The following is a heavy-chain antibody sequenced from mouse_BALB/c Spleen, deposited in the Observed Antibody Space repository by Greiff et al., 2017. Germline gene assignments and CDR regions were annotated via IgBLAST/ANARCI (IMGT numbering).Heavy chain of an antibody. CDR1: GFTFSSYT. V-gene: IGHV5-6-4*01. Sequence: DVMLVESGGGLVKPGGSLKLSCAASGFTFSSYTMSWVRQTPEKRLEWVATISSGGSYTYYPDSVKGRFTISRDNAKNTLYLQMSSLKSEDTAMYYCTRSHPGYFDYWGQGTTLTVSS. J-gene: IGHJ2*01. CDR3: TRSHPGYFDY. CDR2: ISSGGSYT.